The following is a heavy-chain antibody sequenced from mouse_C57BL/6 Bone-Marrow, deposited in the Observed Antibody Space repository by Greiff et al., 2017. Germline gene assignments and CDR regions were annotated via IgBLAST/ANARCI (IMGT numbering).Heavy chain of an antibody. D-gene: IGHD2-10*01. J-gene: IGHJ2*01. CDR3: ASAFSYWYFDY. CDR1: GYTFTSYW. V-gene: IGHV1-50*01. Sequence: QVQLQQPGAELVKPGASVKLSCKASGYTFTSYWMQWVKQRPGQGLEWIGEIDPSDSYTNYNQKFKGKATLTVDTSSSTAYMQLSSLTSEDSAVYYCASAFSYWYFDYWGQGTTLTVSA. CDR2: IDPSDSYT.